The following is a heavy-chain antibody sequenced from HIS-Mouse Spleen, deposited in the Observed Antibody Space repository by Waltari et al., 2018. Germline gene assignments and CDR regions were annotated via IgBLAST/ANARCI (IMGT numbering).Heavy chain of an antibody. CDR3: ASHLVGAAAGGLIY. J-gene: IGHJ4*02. D-gene: IGHD6-13*01. V-gene: IGHV4-59*08. CDR2: IYYSGST. CDR1: GGSISSYY. Sequence: QVQLQESGPGLVKPSETLSLTCTVSGGSISSYYWSWIRQPPGKGLEWIGYIYYSGSTNYNPSLRSRVTISVDTSKNQFSLKLSSVTAADTAVYYCASHLVGAAAGGLIYWGQGTLVTVSS.